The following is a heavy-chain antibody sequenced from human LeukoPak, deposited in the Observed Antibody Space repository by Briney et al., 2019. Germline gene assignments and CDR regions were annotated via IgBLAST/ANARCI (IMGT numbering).Heavy chain of an antibody. CDR3: ARDGHWEVTRGHYFDY. V-gene: IGHV3-7*01. CDR2: IKVDGSET. J-gene: IGHJ4*02. CDR1: GFTFSNYW. Sequence: GGSLRLSCAASGFTFSNYWMSWVRQVPGKGLEWLANIKVDGSETYYVDSLKGRFTISRDNAKNSVYLQMNSLRVEDTSVYYCARDGHWEVTRGHYFDYWGQGTLVTVSS. D-gene: IGHD4-11*01.